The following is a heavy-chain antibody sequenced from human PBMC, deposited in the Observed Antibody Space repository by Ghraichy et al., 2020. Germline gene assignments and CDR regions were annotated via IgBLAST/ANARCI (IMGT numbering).Heavy chain of an antibody. CDR1: GFTFSSYA. Sequence: GGSLRLSCTASGFTFSSYAMSWVRQAPGKGLEWVSVISGSGGSSYYADSVKGRFTISRDNSKNTLYLQINSLKVEDAATYYCAKDDRGGHYEEFWGQGTLVTVSS. CDR3: AKDDRGGHYEEF. D-gene: IGHD3-22*01. J-gene: IGHJ4*02. CDR2: ISGSGGSS. V-gene: IGHV3-23*01.